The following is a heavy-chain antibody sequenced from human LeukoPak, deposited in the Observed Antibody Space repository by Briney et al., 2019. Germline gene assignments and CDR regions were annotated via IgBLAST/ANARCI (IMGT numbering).Heavy chain of an antibody. V-gene: IGHV4-4*02. D-gene: IGHD4-11*01. J-gene: IGHJ4*02. CDR3: ARGPRLQAASYYFDY. Sequence: GSLRLSCAFSGFTFSSYAITWVRQPPGKGLEWIGEIYHSGSTNYNPSLKSRVTISVDKSKNQFSLKLSSVTAADTAVYYCARGPRLQAASYYFDYWGQGTLVTVSS. CDR1: GFTFSSYAI. CDR2: IYHSGST.